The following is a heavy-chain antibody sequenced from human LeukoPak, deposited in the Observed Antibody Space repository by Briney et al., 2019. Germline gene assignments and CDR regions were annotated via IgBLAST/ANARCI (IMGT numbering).Heavy chain of an antibody. CDR2: ITGSGGII. V-gene: IGHV3-23*01. Sequence: AGGSLRLSCVASGFTFRLYVMTWVRQAPGKGLEWVSAITGSGGIIYYADSVRGRFTISRDNSKNTLYLQMNSLRAEDTAVYYCAHPSTPDYGGLDYWGQGTLVTVSS. CDR1: GFTFRLYV. J-gene: IGHJ4*02. D-gene: IGHD4-17*01. CDR3: AHPSTPDYGGLDY.